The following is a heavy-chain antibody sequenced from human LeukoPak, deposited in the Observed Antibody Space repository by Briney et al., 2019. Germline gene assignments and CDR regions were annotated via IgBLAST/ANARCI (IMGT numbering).Heavy chain of an antibody. CDR3: ARDSSGFYYVH. CDR2: FTTYNGNT. V-gene: IGHV1-18*01. Sequence: ASVKVSCKTSGYTFTDFGINWVRQAPGQGLEWMGRFTTYNGNTNYAQKFQGRVTMTTDTSTTTAYLEVTSLTSDDTAVYYCARDSSGFYYVHWGQGTLVTVSS. CDR1: GYTFTDFG. J-gene: IGHJ4*02. D-gene: IGHD3-22*01.